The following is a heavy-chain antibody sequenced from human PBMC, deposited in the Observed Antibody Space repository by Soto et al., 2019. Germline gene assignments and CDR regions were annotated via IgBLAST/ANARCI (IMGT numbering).Heavy chain of an antibody. CDR1: GDSVSSNSAA. D-gene: IGHD6-13*01. CDR2: TYYRSKWYN. Sequence: SQTLSLTCAISGDSVSSNSAAWNWIRQSPSRGLEWLGRTYYRSKWYNDYAVSVKSRITINPDTSKNQFSLQLNSVTPEDTAVYYCARVPYRYSSSWYPGPIDYYYYGMDVWGQGTTVTVSS. CDR3: ARVPYRYSSSWYPGPIDYYYYGMDV. V-gene: IGHV6-1*01. J-gene: IGHJ6*02.